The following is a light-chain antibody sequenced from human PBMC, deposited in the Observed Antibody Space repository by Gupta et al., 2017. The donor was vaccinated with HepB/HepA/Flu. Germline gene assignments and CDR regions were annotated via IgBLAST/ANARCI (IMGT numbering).Light chain of an antibody. CDR3: QQRYSWPLT. CDR2: DAS. CDR1: QSVSRF. V-gene: IGKV3-11*01. Sequence: VLPQSPATLSLSPGERATPSCTASQSVSRFLAWYQQTPGQAPRLLTHDASNTATGIPTRFSGSGSGTDFTLTISSLSPEDFAVYYCQQRYSWPLTFGGGTKVEIK. J-gene: IGKJ4*01.